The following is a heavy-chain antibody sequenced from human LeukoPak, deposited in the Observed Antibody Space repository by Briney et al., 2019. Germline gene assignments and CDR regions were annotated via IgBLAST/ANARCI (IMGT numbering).Heavy chain of an antibody. V-gene: IGHV4-59*01. Sequence: SETLSLTCTVSGGSISNYYWSWIRQPPGKGLEWIGDFSYSGSTNYNPSLKSRVTISVDTSKNQFSLKLTSVTAADTAVYYCARAGGVHNTPLDLDYWGQGVLVTVSS. CDR1: GGSISNYY. CDR2: FSYSGST. D-gene: IGHD3/OR15-3a*01. J-gene: IGHJ4*02. CDR3: ARAGGVHNTPLDLDY.